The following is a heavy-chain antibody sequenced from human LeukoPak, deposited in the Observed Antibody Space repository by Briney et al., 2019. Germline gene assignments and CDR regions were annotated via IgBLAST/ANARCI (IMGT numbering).Heavy chain of an antibody. Sequence: PGGSLRLSCAASGFTFSSYAMSWVRQAPGKGLEWVSAISGSGGSTYYADSVKGRFTISRDNSKNTLYLQMNSLRAEDTAIYYCAKGASGRCSGTICYALDYWGQGTLVTVSS. CDR2: ISGSGGST. D-gene: IGHD2-2*01. J-gene: IGHJ4*02. CDR1: GFTFSSYA. V-gene: IGHV3-23*01. CDR3: AKGASGRCSGTICYALDY.